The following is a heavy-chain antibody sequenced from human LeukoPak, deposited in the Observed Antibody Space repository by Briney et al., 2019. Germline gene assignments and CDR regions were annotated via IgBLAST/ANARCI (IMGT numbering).Heavy chain of an antibody. CDR1: GYTFTNYA. CDR3: ARGPGSSDYDHAFDY. D-gene: IGHD4/OR15-4a*01. J-gene: IGHJ4*02. Sequence: ASVKVSCKASGYTFTNYALNWVRQAPGQGLEWMGWISTDTGDPAYVQGFTGRFVFSLDTSVSSAYLQISSLKAEDTAVYYCARGPGSSDYDHAFDYWGQGTLITVSS. V-gene: IGHV7-4-1*02. CDR2: ISTDTGDP.